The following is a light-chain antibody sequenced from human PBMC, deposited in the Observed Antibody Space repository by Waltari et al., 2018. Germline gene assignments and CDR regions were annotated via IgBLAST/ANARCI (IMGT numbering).Light chain of an antibody. CDR2: DVN. CDR3: FLAYSGVWV. Sequence: QAVVTQEPSLTVCPGGTVTLTCGSSTGAVTSGHYPFWFQQKPGQAPRTLIYDVNNKESWTPARFSGSLLGGKAALTLSGAQPEDEADYYCFLAYSGVWVFGGGTRLTVL. CDR1: TGAVTSGHY. J-gene: IGLJ3*02. V-gene: IGLV7-46*01.